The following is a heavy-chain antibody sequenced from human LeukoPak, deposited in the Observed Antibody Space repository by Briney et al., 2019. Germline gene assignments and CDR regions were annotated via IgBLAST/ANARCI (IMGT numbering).Heavy chain of an antibody. CDR1: GFTFSSYA. CDR3: AKDIVIRSDYYDSSGSDY. D-gene: IGHD3-22*01. Sequence: GGSLRLSCAASGFTFSSYAMSWVRQAPGKGLEWVSAISGSGGSTYYADSVKGRFTISRDNSKNTLYLQMNSLRAEDTAIYYCAKDIVIRSDYYDSSGSDYWGQGTLVTVSS. V-gene: IGHV3-23*01. CDR2: ISGSGGST. J-gene: IGHJ4*02.